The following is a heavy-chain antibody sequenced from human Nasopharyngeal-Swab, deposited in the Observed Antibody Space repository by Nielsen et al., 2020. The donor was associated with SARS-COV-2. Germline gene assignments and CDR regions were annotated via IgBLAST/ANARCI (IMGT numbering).Heavy chain of an antibody. CDR1: GFTFSSYS. CDR3: ARDYGDYYFDY. V-gene: IGHV3-21*04. J-gene: IGHJ4*02. Sequence: GGSLRLSCAASGFTFSSYSMNWVRQAPGKGLEWVSSISSSSSYTYYADSVKGRFTISRDNSKNTLYLQMNSLRAEDTAVYYCARDYGDYYFDYWGQGTLVTVSS. D-gene: IGHD4-17*01. CDR2: ISSSSSYT.